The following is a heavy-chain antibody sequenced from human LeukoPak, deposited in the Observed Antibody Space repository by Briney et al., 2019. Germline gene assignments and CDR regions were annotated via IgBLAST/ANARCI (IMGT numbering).Heavy chain of an antibody. V-gene: IGHV4-39*07. CDR1: SGSISTSNYY. D-gene: IGHD3-10*01. J-gene: IGHJ4*02. Sequence: SETLSLTCTVSSGSISTSNYYWGWVRQPPGKALEWIGNIFYSGSTYYNPSLKSRVTISVDTSKNQFSLKLTSVTAADTAVYYCARDARVQKWFGEVIMTTTYYFDDWGQGTLVTVSS. CDR3: ARDARVQKWFGEVIMTTTYYFDD. CDR2: IFYSGST.